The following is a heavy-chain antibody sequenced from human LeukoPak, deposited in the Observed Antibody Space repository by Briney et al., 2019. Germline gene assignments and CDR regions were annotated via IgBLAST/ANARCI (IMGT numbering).Heavy chain of an antibody. CDR2: ISYDGSNK. V-gene: IGHV3-30*18. CDR3: AKGPWKGDSIYYYYMDV. Sequence: GRSLRLSCAASGFTFSSYGMHWVRQAPGKGLEWVAVISYDGSNKYYADSVKGRFTISRDNSKNTLYLQMNSLRAEDTAVYYCAKGPWKGDSIYYYYMDVWGKGTTVTVSS. D-gene: IGHD1-1*01. CDR1: GFTFSSYG. J-gene: IGHJ6*03.